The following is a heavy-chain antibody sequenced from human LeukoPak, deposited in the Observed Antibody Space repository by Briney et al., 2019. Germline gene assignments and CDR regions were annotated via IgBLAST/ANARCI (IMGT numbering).Heavy chain of an antibody. CDR1: GGSFSGYY. CDR3: ARLAVADPFDY. V-gene: IGHV4-34*01. D-gene: IGHD6-19*01. Sequence: SETLSLTCAVYGGSFSGYYWSWIRQPPGKGLEWIGEINHSGSTNYNPSLKSRVTISVDTSKNQCSLKLSSVTAADTAVYYCARLAVADPFDYWGQGTLVTVSS. J-gene: IGHJ4*02. CDR2: INHSGST.